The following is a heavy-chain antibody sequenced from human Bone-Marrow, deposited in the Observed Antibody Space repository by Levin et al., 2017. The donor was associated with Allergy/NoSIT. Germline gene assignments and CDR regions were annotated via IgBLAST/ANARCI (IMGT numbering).Heavy chain of an antibody. J-gene: IGHJ4*02. CDR3: AGVDYSDYKYYSDY. Sequence: GASVKVSCEVSGFTVSSTELHWIRQGPGKGLEWVSVLYSGGRTYYADSVKGRFAISRDNSNNTLHLQMNSLRADDAAVYYCAGVDYSDYKYYSDYWGQGTLVTVSS. V-gene: IGHV3-66*01. CDR1: GFTVSSTE. D-gene: IGHD4-11*01. CDR2: LYSGGRT.